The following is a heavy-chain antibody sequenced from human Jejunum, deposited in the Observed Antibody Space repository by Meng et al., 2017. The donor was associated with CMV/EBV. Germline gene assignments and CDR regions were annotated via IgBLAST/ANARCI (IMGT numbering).Heavy chain of an antibody. CDR3: ARDFWDTDYTGY. D-gene: IGHD3-16*01. CDR2: IRFDGTNE. J-gene: IGHJ4*02. V-gene: IGHV3-30*02. Sequence: ASGFNFIQYGMHWVRQAPGKGLEWVTFIRFDGTNECYADSVQGRFTISRDNSKNTVYLQMNSLRDEDTAVYYCARDFWDTDYTGYWGQGTLVTVSS. CDR1: GFNFIQYG.